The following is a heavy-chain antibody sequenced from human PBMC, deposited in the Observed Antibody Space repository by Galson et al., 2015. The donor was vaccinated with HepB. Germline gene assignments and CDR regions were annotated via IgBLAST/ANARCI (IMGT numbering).Heavy chain of an antibody. CDR3: VRSSGYSRTWYAGPADFDY. V-gene: IGHV3-21*01. J-gene: IGHJ4*02. D-gene: IGHD6-13*01. CDR2: TTSTSSYV. Sequence: LEWVSSTTSTSSYVYYAGSVKGRFAISRDNAKNSLYLRMNSLRAEDTAVYYCVRSSGYSRTWYAGPADFDYWGQGILVTVSS.